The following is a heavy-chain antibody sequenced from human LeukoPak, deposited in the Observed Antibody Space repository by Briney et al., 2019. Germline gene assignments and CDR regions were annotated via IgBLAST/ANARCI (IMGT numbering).Heavy chain of an antibody. CDR3: ARVKSTIAVAGIGAYDI. V-gene: IGHV1-18*01. Sequence: ASVKVSCKASGHTFTSYVITWVRQAPGQGLEWMGWISTYNGNTNYLQKLQGRLTMTTDTSTSTAYMELRSLRSDDTAVYYCARVKSTIAVAGIGAYDIWGQGTMVTVSS. J-gene: IGHJ3*02. D-gene: IGHD6-19*01. CDR1: GHTFTSYV. CDR2: ISTYNGNT.